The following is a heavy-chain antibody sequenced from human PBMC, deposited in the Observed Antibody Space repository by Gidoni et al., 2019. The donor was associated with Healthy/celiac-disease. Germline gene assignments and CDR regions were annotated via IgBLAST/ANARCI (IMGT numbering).Heavy chain of an antibody. V-gene: IGHV1-69*01. CDR1: GGTFSSYA. CDR2: SIPIFGTA. CDR3: ARGPGAGRHWYFDL. J-gene: IGHJ2*01. Sequence: QVQLVQSGAEVKKPGSSVKVSCKASGGTFSSYAISGVRPAPGQGLEWMGGSIPIFGTANYAQKFQGRVTITADESTSTAYMELSSLRSEDTAVYYCARGPGAGRHWYFDLWGRGTLVTVSS.